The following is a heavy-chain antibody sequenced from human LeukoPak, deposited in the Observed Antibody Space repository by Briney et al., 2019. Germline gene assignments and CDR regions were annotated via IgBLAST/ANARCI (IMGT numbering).Heavy chain of an antibody. V-gene: IGHV3-21*06. D-gene: IGHD2-21*02. Sequence: NPGGSLRLSCAASGFSFSTYSMIWVRQAPGKGLEWVSSISGDSIYIYYADSVKGRFTISRDNAKNSLYLQMNSLGAEDTAVYYCARDTLTNCGGDCYSDYWGQGTLVTVSS. CDR2: ISGDSIYI. J-gene: IGHJ4*02. CDR1: GFSFSTYS. CDR3: ARDTLTNCGGDCYSDY.